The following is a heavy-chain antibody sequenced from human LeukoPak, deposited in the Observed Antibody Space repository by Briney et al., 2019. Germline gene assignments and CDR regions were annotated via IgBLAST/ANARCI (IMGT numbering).Heavy chain of an antibody. D-gene: IGHD3-9*01. J-gene: IGHJ4*02. V-gene: IGHV3-23*01. CDR1: GFIFSNYA. CDR2: ISGRSDNT. CDR3: AKWGDYDVLTGYYVSDF. Sequence: GASLRLSCAASGFIFSNYAMYWVRQAPGKGLEWVSAISGRSDNTYYADSVKGRFTLSRDSSKNTLYLKMNSPRADDTAVYYCAKWGDYDVLTGYYVSDFWGQGTLVTVSS.